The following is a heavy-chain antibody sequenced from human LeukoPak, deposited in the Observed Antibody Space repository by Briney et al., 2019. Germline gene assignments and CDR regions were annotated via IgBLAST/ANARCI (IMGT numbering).Heavy chain of an antibody. D-gene: IGHD1-20*01. V-gene: IGHV1-2*06. CDR1: GYTFTGYY. J-gene: IGHJ4*02. Sequence: ASVKVSCKASGYTFTGYYMHWVRQAPGQGLEWMGRINPNSGGTNYAQKFQGRVTMTRDASISTAYMELGRLRSDDTAVYYCARDDNWNQFDYWGQGTLVTVSS. CDR2: INPNSGGT. CDR3: ARDDNWNQFDY.